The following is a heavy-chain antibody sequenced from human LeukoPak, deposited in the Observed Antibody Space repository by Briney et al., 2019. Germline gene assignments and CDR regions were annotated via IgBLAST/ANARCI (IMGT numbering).Heavy chain of an antibody. CDR1: GFTFSSYA. J-gene: IGHJ4*02. CDR2: ISGSRGST. Sequence: GGSLRLSCAASGFTFSSYAMSWVRQAPGKGLEWVSAISGSRGSTYYADSVKGRFTISRDNSKNTLYLQMNSLRAEDTAVYYCAKARGRADGKFDYWGQGTLVTVSS. V-gene: IGHV3-23*01. CDR3: AKARGRADGKFDY. D-gene: IGHD1-14*01.